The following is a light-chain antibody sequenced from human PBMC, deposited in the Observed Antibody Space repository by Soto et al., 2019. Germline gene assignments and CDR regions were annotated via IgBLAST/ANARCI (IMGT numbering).Light chain of an antibody. Sequence: QSALTQPASVSGSPGQSITISCTGTNSDVGGYNYVSWYQQYPGKAPKLMIYEVSNRPSGVSNRFSGSKSGNTASLTISGLQDEDEADYHCSSYTSSILVFGGGTKLTVL. J-gene: IGLJ3*02. CDR1: NSDVGGYNY. CDR3: SSYTSSILV. V-gene: IGLV2-14*01. CDR2: EVS.